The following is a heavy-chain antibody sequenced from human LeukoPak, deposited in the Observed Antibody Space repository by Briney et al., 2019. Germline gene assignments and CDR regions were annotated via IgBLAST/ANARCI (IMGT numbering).Heavy chain of an antibody. CDR3: ARAQETVPIDY. CDR2: INHSGST. V-gene: IGHV4-34*01. D-gene: IGHD4-11*01. CDR1: VGSFSGYY. Sequence: PSETLSLTCAVYVGSFSGYYWTWIRQSPGKGLEWIGEINHSGSTNYNPSLKSRVTISVDTSKNQFSLRMRSVTAADTAVYFCARAQETVPIDYWGQGTLVTVSS. J-gene: IGHJ4*02.